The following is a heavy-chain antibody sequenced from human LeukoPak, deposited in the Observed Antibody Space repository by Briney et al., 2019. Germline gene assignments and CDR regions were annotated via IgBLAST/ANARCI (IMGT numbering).Heavy chain of an antibody. CDR3: GRDLAGYTYAIDY. CDR2: VHHDENTK. CDR1: GFTSSSHN. Sequence: GGSLRLSCAASGFTSSSHNMHWVRQAPGKGLEWVAFVHHDENTKSSADSVKGRFTVSRDNSKSTVYLQMNSLRPEDTAVYYCGRDLAGYTYAIDYWGQGALVTVSS. J-gene: IGHJ4*02. V-gene: IGHV3-30*02. D-gene: IGHD5-18*01.